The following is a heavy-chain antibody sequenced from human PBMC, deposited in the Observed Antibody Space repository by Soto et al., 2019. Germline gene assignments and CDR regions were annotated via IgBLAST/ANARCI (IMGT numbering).Heavy chain of an antibody. J-gene: IGHJ6*02. CDR2: INAGNGNT. V-gene: IGHV1-3*01. CDR1: GYSYTSYA. D-gene: IGHD3-3*01. Sequence: GTSVKVSCEASGYSYTSYARHWVRQAPGQRLEWMGWINAGNGNTKYSQKFQGRVTITRDTSASTAYMELSSLRSEDTAVYYCAREDFWSGAPYYYYGMDVWGQGTTVTVSS. CDR3: AREDFWSGAPYYYYGMDV.